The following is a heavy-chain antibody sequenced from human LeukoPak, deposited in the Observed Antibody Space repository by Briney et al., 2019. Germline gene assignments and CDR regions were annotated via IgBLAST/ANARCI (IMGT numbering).Heavy chain of an antibody. D-gene: IGHD3-10*01. J-gene: IGHJ4*02. CDR1: GYTFSNDA. CDR2: ISSSGSKR. V-gene: IGHV3-23*01. Sequence: GSLRLSCAASGYTFSNDAVSWVRQAPGKGLDWVSSISSSGSKRDYADSVKGRFSISRDNSRNTLYLQMNSLRADDTAIYYCATSRAFWGQGTLVSVSS. CDR3: ATSRAF.